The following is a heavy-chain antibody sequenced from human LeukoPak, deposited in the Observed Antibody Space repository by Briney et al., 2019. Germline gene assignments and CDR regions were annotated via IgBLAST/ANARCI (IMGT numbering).Heavy chain of an antibody. CDR2: INNDGTAT. Sequence: GGSLRLSCAASGFTFNYFWMHWVRHVPGKVLVWVSGINNDGTATYYADSVKGRFTISRDNAKNTVYLQMNGLRAEDTTVYYCATVSEYWGQGTLVTVSS. J-gene: IGHJ4*02. CDR3: ATVSEY. CDR1: GFTFNYFW. V-gene: IGHV3-74*01.